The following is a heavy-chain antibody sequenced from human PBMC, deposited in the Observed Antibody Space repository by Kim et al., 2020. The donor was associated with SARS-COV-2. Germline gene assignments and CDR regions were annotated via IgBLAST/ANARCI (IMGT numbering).Heavy chain of an antibody. J-gene: IGHJ4*02. Sequence: NSNPPLSDRVTISVDTSKNQFSLKLSSVTAADTAVYYCAGTARGANFDYWGRGALVTVSS. CDR3: AGTARGANFDY. D-gene: IGHD1-26*01. V-gene: IGHV4-4*09.